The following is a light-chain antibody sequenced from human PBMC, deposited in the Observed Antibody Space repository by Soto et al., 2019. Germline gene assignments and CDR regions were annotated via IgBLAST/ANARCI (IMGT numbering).Light chain of an antibody. Sequence: DIQMTQSPSSLSASVGDRVTITCQASQDIKNYLNWYVQRPGKAPKLLIYDASNLQAGVPSRFSGSGSGADFTFTISSLQAEDFATYFCQQYHGLPLTFGGGTKVEIK. CDR1: QDIKNY. CDR2: DAS. J-gene: IGKJ4*02. V-gene: IGKV1-33*01. CDR3: QQYHGLPLT.